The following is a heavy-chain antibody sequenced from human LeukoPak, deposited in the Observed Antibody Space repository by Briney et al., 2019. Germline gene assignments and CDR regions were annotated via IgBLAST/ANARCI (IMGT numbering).Heavy chain of an antibody. CDR3: ARGRGSSGWLYYFDY. CDR1: GFTVSSNY. J-gene: IGHJ4*02. CDR2: IYSGGST. D-gene: IGHD6-19*01. Sequence: PGGSLRLSCAASGFTVSSNYMSWVRQAPGKGLEWVSVIYSGGSTYYADSVKGRFTISRYHSKNTLYLQMNSLRAEDTAVHYCARGRGSSGWLYYFDYWGQGTLVTVSS. V-gene: IGHV3-53*01.